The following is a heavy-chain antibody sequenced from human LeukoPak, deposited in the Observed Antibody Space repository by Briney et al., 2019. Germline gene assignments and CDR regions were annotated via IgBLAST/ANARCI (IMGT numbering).Heavy chain of an antibody. Sequence: GGSLRLSCAASGFTFSDYYMSWIRQAPGKGLEWVSYISSSGSTIYYADSVKGRFTISRDNAKNSLYLQMNSLRAEDTAVYYCARDLYRITMVRGVPPPLFDPWGQGTLVTVSS. CDR3: ARDLYRITMVRGVPPPLFDP. CDR2: ISSSGSTI. CDR1: GFTFSDYY. V-gene: IGHV3-11*01. J-gene: IGHJ5*02. D-gene: IGHD3-10*01.